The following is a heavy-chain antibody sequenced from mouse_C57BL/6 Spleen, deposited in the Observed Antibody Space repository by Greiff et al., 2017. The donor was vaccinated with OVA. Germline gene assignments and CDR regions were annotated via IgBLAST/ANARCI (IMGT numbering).Heavy chain of an antibody. CDR2: INPSSGYT. CDR1: GYTFTSSW. D-gene: IGHD1-1*01. CDR3: AREGGLVATDWYAMDY. Sequence: VQLQQSGAELAKPGASVKLSCKASGYTFTSSWLHWLNRRPEQGLEWIGYINPSSGYTKYNQKLKDKATLTADKSASTAYMQLSSLTYEDSAVYYCAREGGLVATDWYAMDYWGQGTSVTVSS. J-gene: IGHJ4*01. V-gene: IGHV1-7*01.